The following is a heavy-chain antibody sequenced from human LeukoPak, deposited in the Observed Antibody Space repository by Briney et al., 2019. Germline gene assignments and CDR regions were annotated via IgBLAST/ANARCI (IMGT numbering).Heavy chain of an antibody. CDR1: GFTFDEYG. CDR2: INWNGGST. J-gene: IGHJ4*02. V-gene: IGHV3-20*04. D-gene: IGHD3-10*01. Sequence: TGGSLRRSCAASGFTFDEYGMSWVRQAPGKGLEWVSGINWNGGSTGYADSVRGRFTISRDNTKKSLSLQMNSLRAEDTAVYYCARDLLLYFGEVTMAFDYWGLGTLVTVSS. CDR3: ARDLLLYFGEVTMAFDY.